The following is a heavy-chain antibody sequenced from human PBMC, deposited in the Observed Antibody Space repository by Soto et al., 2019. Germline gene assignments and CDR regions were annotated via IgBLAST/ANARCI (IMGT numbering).Heavy chain of an antibody. Sequence: EVQMVASGGGLVQPGGSLRLSCAASGFTFSSYWMSWVRQAPGKGLEWVANIKQDGSQKYYVDSVKGRFTISRDNAKNSLYLQVNSLRAEDTAVYYCARPIGYCSGGSCYPFDCWGQGTLVTVSS. CDR3: ARPIGYCSGGSCYPFDC. J-gene: IGHJ4*02. D-gene: IGHD2-15*01. CDR2: IKQDGSQK. CDR1: GFTFSSYW. V-gene: IGHV3-7*01.